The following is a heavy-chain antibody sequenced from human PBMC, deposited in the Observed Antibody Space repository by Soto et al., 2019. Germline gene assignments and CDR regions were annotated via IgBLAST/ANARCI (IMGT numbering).Heavy chain of an antibody. CDR1: GGSISSGGYY. V-gene: IGHV4-61*08. CDR3: ASSGAGTGLRFFVN. CDR2: LYYSGST. D-gene: IGHD3-9*01. J-gene: IGHJ4*02. Sequence: SETLSLTCTVSGGSISSGGYYWSWIRQHPGKGLEWIGYLYYSGSTNYNPSLKSRLSMSVDTSKNQFSLKLSSVTAADTAVYFCASSGAGTGLRFFVNWGQGTLVTVSS.